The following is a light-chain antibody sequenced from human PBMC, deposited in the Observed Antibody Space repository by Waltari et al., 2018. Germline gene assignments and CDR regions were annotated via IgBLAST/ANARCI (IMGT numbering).Light chain of an antibody. Sequence: DIQMTQSPSTLSASVGDRVTITCRASQTISSWLAWYQQKPGKAPNLLIYDASSLESGVPSRFSGSGSGTEFTLTISSLQPDDFAIYYCQQYNIWPWTFGPGTNVDIK. V-gene: IGKV1-5*01. CDR3: QQYNIWPWT. CDR1: QTISSW. CDR2: DAS. J-gene: IGKJ1*01.